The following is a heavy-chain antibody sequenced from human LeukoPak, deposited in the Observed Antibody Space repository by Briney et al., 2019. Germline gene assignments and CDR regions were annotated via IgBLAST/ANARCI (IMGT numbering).Heavy chain of an antibody. CDR1: GYTFTSYY. D-gene: IGHD2-2*01. V-gene: IGHV1-46*01. CDR3: ARDSRNQPLDY. Sequence: ASVTVSCKASGYTFTSYYMHWVRQAPGQGLEWMGIINPSGGSTSYAQKFQGRVTMTRDTSTGTVYMELSSLRSEDTAVYYCARDSRNQPLDYWGQGTLVTVSS. J-gene: IGHJ4*02. CDR2: INPSGGST.